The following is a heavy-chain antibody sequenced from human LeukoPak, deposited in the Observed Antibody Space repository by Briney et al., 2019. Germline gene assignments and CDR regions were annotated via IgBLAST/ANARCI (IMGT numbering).Heavy chain of an antibody. CDR1: GGSISSGDYY. J-gene: IGHJ4*02. D-gene: IGHD2-15*01. V-gene: IGHV4-30-4*01. CDR2: IYYSGST. CDR3: ARERAQNQYCSGGSCYFDY. Sequence: SETLSLTCTVSGGSISSGDYYWSWIRQPPGKGLEWIGYIYYSGSTYYNPSLKSRVTISVDTSKNQFSLKLSSVTAADTAVYYCARERAQNQYCSGGSCYFDYWGQGTLVTVSS.